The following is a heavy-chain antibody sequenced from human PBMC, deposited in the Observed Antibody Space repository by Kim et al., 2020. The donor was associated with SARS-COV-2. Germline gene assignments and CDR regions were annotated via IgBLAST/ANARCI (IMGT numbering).Heavy chain of an antibody. Sequence: SYIYDADLVKGRFTIPRDNAKNSLYLQMNSLRAEDTAVYYCARGLGAFDIWGQGTMVTVSS. CDR2: SYI. V-gene: IGHV3-21*01. J-gene: IGHJ3*02. CDR3: ARGLGAFDI. D-gene: IGHD3-22*01.